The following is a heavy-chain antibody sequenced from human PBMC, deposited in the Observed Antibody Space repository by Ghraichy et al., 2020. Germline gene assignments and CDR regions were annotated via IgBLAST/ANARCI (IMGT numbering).Heavy chain of an antibody. V-gene: IGHV3-74*01. Sequence: LSLTCAASGFTFNNYWMHWVRQVPGEGLVWVSSINRDGCSTDYADSVKGRFTVSRDNAKNTLYLQMNSLRAEDTAVYYCARDPYCTSANCYTGAWFDSWGQGTLVTVSS. CDR2: INRDGCST. CDR3: ARDPYCTSANCYTGAWFDS. D-gene: IGHD2-2*02. CDR1: GFTFNNYW. J-gene: IGHJ5*01.